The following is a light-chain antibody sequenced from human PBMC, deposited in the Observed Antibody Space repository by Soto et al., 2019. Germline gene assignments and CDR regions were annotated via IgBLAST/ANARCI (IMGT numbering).Light chain of an antibody. Sequence: EIVLTQSPGTLSLSPGERATLSCRASQSVSSSYLAWYQRKSGQAPRILIYGASSRATGIPDRFSGSGSGTDLTLTISILESEEFAVYYCQQYGSSPSITCGQGTGLEIK. CDR2: GAS. J-gene: IGKJ5*01. CDR1: QSVSSSY. CDR3: QQYGSSPSIT. V-gene: IGKV3-20*01.